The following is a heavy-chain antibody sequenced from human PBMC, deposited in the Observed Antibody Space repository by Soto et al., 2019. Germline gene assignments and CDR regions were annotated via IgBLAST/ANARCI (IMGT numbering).Heavy chain of an antibody. CDR1: GYTFASYA. CDR2: ISAYNGNT. Sequence: ASVKVSCKASGYTFASYAISWVRQAPGRGLEWMGWISAYNGNTNYAQKLQGRVTMTTDTSTSTAYMELRSLRSDDTAVYYCASNYDFCSGYSSIGYYYYGMDVWGQGTTVTVSS. D-gene: IGHD3-3*01. V-gene: IGHV1-18*01. J-gene: IGHJ6*02. CDR3: ASNYDFCSGYSSIGYYYYGMDV.